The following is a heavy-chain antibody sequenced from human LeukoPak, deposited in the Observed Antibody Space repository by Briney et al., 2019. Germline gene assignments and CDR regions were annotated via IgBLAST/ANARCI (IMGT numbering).Heavy chain of an antibody. CDR3: ARYYDSSGADY. D-gene: IGHD3-22*01. V-gene: IGHV1-69*05. J-gene: IGHJ4*02. CDR2: IIPIFGTA. Sequence: SVKVSCKASGGTFSSYAISWVRQAPGQGLEWMGRIIPIFGTANYAQKSQGRVTITTDESTSTAYMELSSLRSEDTAAYYCARYYDSSGADYWGQGTLVTVSS. CDR1: GGTFSSYA.